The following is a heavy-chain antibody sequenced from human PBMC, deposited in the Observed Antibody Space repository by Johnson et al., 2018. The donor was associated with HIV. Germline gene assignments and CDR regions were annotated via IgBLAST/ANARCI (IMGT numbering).Heavy chain of an antibody. J-gene: IGHJ3*01. Sequence: VHLVESGGGLVQPGGSPRLSCGATPFTFDDYGMSWVRQAPGKGLEWVSGINWNGARTGHADSVKGRFTISRDNAKNYLYLQMNSLRAEDTALYYCARDWNPLAVAGAQYAFDLWGQGTMVTVSS. V-gene: IGHV3-20*04. CDR1: PFTFDDYG. D-gene: IGHD6-19*01. CDR2: INWNGART. CDR3: ARDWNPLAVAGAQYAFDL.